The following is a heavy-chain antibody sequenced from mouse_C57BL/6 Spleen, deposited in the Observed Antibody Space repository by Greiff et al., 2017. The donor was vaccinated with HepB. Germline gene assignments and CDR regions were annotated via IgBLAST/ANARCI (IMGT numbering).Heavy chain of an antibody. D-gene: IGHD2-2*01. J-gene: IGHJ1*03. V-gene: IGHV3-6*01. CDR1: GYSITSGYY. CDR3: AEGDGYDWYFDV. CDR2: ISYDGSN. Sequence: EVKLVESGPGLVKPSQSLSLTCSVTGYSITSGYYWNWIRQFPGNKLEWMGYISYDGSNNYNPSLKNRISITRDTSKNQFFLKLNSVTTEDTATYYCAEGDGYDWYFDVWGTGTTVTVSS.